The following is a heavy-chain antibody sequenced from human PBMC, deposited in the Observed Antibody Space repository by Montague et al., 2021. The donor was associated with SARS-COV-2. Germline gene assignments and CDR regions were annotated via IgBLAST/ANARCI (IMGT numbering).Heavy chain of an antibody. CDR2: IDWDDDK. Sequence: PALVKPSQTLTLTCTFSGFSLSTSGMCVSWIRQPPGKALEWLARIDWDDDKYYSTSLKTRLTISKDTSKNQVVLTMTNMDPVDTATYYCARTYYGGRPFDYWGQGTLVTVSS. CDR3: ARTYYGGRPFDY. D-gene: IGHD4-23*01. J-gene: IGHJ4*02. V-gene: IGHV2-70*11. CDR1: GFSLSTSGMC.